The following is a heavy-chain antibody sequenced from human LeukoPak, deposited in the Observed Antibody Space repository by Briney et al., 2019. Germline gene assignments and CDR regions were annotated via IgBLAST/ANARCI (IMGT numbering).Heavy chain of an antibody. D-gene: IGHD6-19*01. Sequence: AETLSLTCSVSGGSISNYYWSWIRQPPGKGLEWIGYIYYSWSTNYDPSLKRRVTISVGTSKNHFSPKLSSVTAADTALYYCERDVSPARYNSGWLGAWFDPWGQGTPVTVSS. J-gene: IGHJ5*02. CDR3: ERDVSPARYNSGWLGAWFDP. CDR2: IYYSWST. V-gene: IGHV4-59*12. CDR1: GGSISNYY.